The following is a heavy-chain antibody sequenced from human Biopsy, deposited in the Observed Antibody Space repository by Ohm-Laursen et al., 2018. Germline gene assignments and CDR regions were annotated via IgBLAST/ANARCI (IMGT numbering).Heavy chain of an antibody. CDR2: IYSDGRT. CDR1: GFSDRDNY. J-gene: IGHJ4*02. V-gene: IGHV3-53*01. Sequence: SLRLSCAATGFSDRDNYMSWVRQAPGKGLAWVSVIYSDGRTYYADSVKGRVTISSDNSKNALYLQMSSLRAEDTAVYYCAREKGGDPYYFDYWGQGTLVTISS. CDR3: AREKGGDPYYFDY. D-gene: IGHD3-10*01.